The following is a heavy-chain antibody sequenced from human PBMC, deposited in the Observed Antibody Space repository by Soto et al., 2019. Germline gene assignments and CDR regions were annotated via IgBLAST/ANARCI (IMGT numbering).Heavy chain of an antibody. J-gene: IGHJ6*03. CDR1: GFTFSNAW. V-gene: IGHV3-15*01. CDR3: THYGDYVAYYYYMDV. CDR2: IKSKTDGGTT. D-gene: IGHD4-17*01. Sequence: GGSLRLSCAASGFTFSNAWMSWVRQAPGKGLEWVGRIKSKTDGGTTDYAAPVKGRFTISSDDSKNTLYLQMNSLKTEDTAVYYCTHYGDYVAYYYYMDVWGKGTTVTVSS.